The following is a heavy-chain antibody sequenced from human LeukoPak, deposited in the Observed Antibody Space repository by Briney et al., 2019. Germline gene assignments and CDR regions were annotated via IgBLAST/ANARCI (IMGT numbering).Heavy chain of an antibody. Sequence: PSETLSLTCTVSGGSISSSSYYWGWIRQPPGKGLEWIGSIYYSGSTYYNPSLKSRVTISVDTSKNQFSLKLSSVTAADTAVYYCARGIVGSRGFYFRYYFDYWGQGTLVTVSS. J-gene: IGHJ4*02. CDR3: ARGIVGSRGFYFRYYFDY. V-gene: IGHV4-39*07. D-gene: IGHD3-22*01. CDR1: GGSISSSSYY. CDR2: IYYSGST.